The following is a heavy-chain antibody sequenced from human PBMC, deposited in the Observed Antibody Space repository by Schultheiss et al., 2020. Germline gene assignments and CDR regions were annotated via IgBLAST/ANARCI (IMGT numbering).Heavy chain of an antibody. CDR2: IHFSGTT. V-gene: IGHV4-31*03. CDR1: GDSINSGDYY. Sequence: SETLSLTCTVSGDSINSGDYYWTWIRQLPGKGLEWIGYIHFSGTTYYNPSLKSRLSVSGDTSKNQFSLKLSSVTAEDTAVYYCAPTPHYFDYWGQGTLVTVSS. CDR3: APTPHYFDY. J-gene: IGHJ4*02.